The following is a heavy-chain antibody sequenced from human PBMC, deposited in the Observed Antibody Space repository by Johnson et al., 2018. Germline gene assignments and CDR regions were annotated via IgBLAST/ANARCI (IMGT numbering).Heavy chain of an antibody. V-gene: IGHV3-48*01. CDR3: AKPVVPGAIGGGGYSCGYYSFDI. CDR1: RFTFSSYA. D-gene: IGHD3-22*01. J-gene: IGHJ3*02. CDR2: ISSSSSTI. Sequence: EVQLVETGGGLVQPGGSLRLSCAASRFTFSSYAMTWVRQAPGKGLEWVSYISSSSSTIYYADSVKGRFTISRDNAKNSLYLQMNSLRAEDTAVDYCAKPVVPGAIGGGGYSCGYYSFDIWGQGTMVTVSS.